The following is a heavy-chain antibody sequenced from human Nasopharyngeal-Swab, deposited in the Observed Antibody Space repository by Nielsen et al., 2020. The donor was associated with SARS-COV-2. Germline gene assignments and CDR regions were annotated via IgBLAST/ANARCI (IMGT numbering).Heavy chain of an antibody. D-gene: IGHD6-19*01. J-gene: IGHJ4*02. CDR3: ARHVQDSSGWYDY. CDR1: GYSFTSYW. Sequence: GESLKISCKGSGYSFTSYWISWVRQMPGKGLEWMGRIDPSDSYTNYGPSFQGHVTISADKSISTAYLQWSSLKASDTAMYYCARHVQDSSGWYDYWGQGTLVTVSS. V-gene: IGHV5-10-1*01. CDR2: IDPSDSYT.